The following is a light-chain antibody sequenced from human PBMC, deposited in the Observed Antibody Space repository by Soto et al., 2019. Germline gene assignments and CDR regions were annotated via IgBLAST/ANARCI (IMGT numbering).Light chain of an antibody. CDR3: QQYGGSPPRFS. CDR1: QTVSNYH. CDR2: GVS. Sequence: EIVLTQSPGTLSLSPGDTATLSCRASQTVSNYHLAWYQQKPGHAPRLLIYGVSSRDTGIPDRFTGSGSGSDFTLTITRLEPEDVAVYYCQQYGGSPPRFSFGPGTKVDIK. J-gene: IGKJ3*01. V-gene: IGKV3-20*01.